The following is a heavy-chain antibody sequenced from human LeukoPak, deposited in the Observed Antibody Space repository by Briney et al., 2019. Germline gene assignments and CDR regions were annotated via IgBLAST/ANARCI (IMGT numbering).Heavy chain of an antibody. J-gene: IGHJ4*02. Sequence: PGGSLRLSCAASGFTFSNFVMTWVRQAPGKGLEWVSSIVGSSSTYYADSLKGRFTISRDNAKNSLYLQMNSLRAEDTAVYYCARIGAGSSRDYWGQGTLVTVSS. CDR2: IVGSSST. CDR1: GFTFSNFV. CDR3: ARIGAGSSRDY. D-gene: IGHD6-13*01. V-gene: IGHV3-21*01.